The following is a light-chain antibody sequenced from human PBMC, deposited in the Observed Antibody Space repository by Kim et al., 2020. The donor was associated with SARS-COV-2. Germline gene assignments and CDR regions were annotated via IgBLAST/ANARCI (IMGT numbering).Light chain of an antibody. Sequence: SLSPGERATLSCRASQSFSSRCLAWYQQKPGQAPRLLIYGAFSRATGIPDRFSGSGSGTDFTLTISRLEPEDFAVYYCQHYGGSHTFGQGTKLEI. CDR1: QSFSSRC. V-gene: IGKV3-20*01. CDR2: GAF. J-gene: IGKJ2*01. CDR3: QHYGGSHT.